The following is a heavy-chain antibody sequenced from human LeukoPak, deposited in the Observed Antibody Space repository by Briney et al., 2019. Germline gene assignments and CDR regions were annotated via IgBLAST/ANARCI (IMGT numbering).Heavy chain of an antibody. CDR3: ARMTTVTSDAFDI. CDR1: GFTFSSYS. J-gene: IGHJ3*02. D-gene: IGHD4-17*01. Sequence: PGGSLRLSCAASGFTFSSYSMNWVRQAPGKGLEWVSSISSSSSYIYYADSVKGRFTISRDNAKNSLYLQMNSLGAEDTAVYYCARMTTVTSDAFDIWGQGTMVTVSS. CDR2: ISSSSSYI. V-gene: IGHV3-21*01.